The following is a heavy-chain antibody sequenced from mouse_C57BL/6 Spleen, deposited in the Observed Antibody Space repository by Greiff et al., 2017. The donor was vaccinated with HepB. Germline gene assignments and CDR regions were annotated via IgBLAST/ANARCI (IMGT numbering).Heavy chain of an antibody. D-gene: IGHD4-1*01. J-gene: IGHJ3*01. CDR3: ARQGELLGPFAY. V-gene: IGHV5-9*01. CDR1: GFTFSSYT. CDR2: ISGGGGNT. Sequence: EVQRVESGGGLVKPGGSLKLSCAASGFTFSSYTMSWVRQTPEKRLEWVATISGGGGNTYYPDSVKGRFTISRDNAKNTLYLQMSSLRSEDTALYYCARQGELLGPFAYWGQGTLVTVSA.